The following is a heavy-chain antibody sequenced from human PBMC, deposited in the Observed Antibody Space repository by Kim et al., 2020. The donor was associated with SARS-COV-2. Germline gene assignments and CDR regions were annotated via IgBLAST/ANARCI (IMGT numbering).Heavy chain of an antibody. Sequence: GGSLRLSCAASGFTFSNYGFHWVRQAPGKGLEWVAVISYDGTNTYYADSVKGRFTISRDNSKNTLYLQVDSLRPEDTAVFYCAKSSFFRDLQGWFSKFDHWGQGTLVTVSS. J-gene: IGHJ4*02. CDR3: AKSSFFRDLQGWFSKFDH. V-gene: IGHV3-30*18. CDR1: GFTFSNYG. CDR2: ISYDGTNT. D-gene: IGHD3-10*01.